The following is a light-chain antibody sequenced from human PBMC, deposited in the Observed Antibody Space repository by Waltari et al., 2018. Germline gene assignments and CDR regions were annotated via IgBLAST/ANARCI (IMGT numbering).Light chain of an antibody. V-gene: IGKV4-1*01. CDR1: QSDLYSSSNEKN. CDR3: YQHFIPPFT. J-gene: IGKJ3*01. Sequence: DIVMTQSPDSLAGTLGERATNNCTSSQSDLYSSSNEKNLSWYKQKPGPPPHLLIYWSSTRESVVPDRFTGGWSGTDFTLTISSLQAEDVAVYYYYQHFIPPFTFGPGTRVDIK. CDR2: WSS.